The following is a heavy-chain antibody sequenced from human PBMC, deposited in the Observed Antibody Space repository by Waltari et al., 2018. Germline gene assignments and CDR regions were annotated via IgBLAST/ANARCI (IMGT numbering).Heavy chain of an antibody. CDR1: GFTFSSSG. CDR2: IRYDGSNK. V-gene: IGHV3-30*02. D-gene: IGHD2-2*01. Sequence: QVQLVESGGGVVQPGGSLRLSCSASGFTFSSSGMHWVRQAPGKGLEWVAFIRYDGSNKYYADSVKGRFTISRDNSKNTLYLQMNSLRAEDTAVYYCAKDMEDCSSTSCFYYYYYYYMDVWGKGTTVTISS. CDR3: AKDMEDCSSTSCFYYYYYYYMDV. J-gene: IGHJ6*03.